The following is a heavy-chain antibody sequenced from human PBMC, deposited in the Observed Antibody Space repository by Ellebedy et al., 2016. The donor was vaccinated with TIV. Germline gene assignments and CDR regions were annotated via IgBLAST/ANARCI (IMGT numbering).Heavy chain of an antibody. CDR2: ITGIGTST. CDR1: GFTFSNYA. CDR3: AKPMGLGGRFDAFDI. V-gene: IGHV3-23*01. D-gene: IGHD3-16*01. Sequence: GESLKISCAASGFTFSNYAMSWVRQAPRKGLEWVSAITGIGTSTYYADSVKGRFTISRDNSKNTLSLQMNSLRADDTAIYYCAKPMGLGGRFDAFDIWGQGTLVTVSS. J-gene: IGHJ3*02.